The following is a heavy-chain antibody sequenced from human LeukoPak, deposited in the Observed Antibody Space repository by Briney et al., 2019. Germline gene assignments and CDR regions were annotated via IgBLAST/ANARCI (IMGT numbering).Heavy chain of an antibody. Sequence: SETLSLTCAVYGGSFSGYYWSWIRQPPGKGLEWIGEINHSGSTNYNPSLKSRVTISVDTSKNQFSLKLSSVTAADTAVYYCAAQAVTTPGRYYWGQGTLVTVSS. CDR3: AAQAVTTPGRYY. V-gene: IGHV4-34*01. J-gene: IGHJ4*02. CDR1: GGSFSGYY. CDR2: INHSGST. D-gene: IGHD4-11*01.